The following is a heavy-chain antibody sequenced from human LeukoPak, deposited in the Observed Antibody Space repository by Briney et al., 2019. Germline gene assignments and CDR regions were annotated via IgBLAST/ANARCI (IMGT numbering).Heavy chain of an antibody. D-gene: IGHD5-12*01. CDR2: RNGGST. Sequence: GGSLRLSCAASGFTFDDYGMNWVRQAPGKGLEWVSGRNGGSTGYADSVKGRFTISRDNAKNSLYLQMNSLRAEDTAVYYCARGPSGYHNTGGQGTLVTVSS. V-gene: IGHV3-20*04. J-gene: IGHJ1*01. CDR3: ARGPSGYHNT. CDR1: GFTFDDYG.